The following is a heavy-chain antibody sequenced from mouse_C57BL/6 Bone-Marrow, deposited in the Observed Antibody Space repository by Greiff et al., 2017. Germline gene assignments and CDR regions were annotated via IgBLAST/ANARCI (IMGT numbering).Heavy chain of an antibody. D-gene: IGHD1-1*01. CDR3: ARHRGSSFDY. Sequence: EVKVVESGGDLVKPGGSLKLSCAASGFTFSSYGMSWVRQTPDKRLEWVATISSGGSSTYYPDSVKGRFTISRDNAKNTLYLQMSSLKSEDTAMYYCARHRGSSFDYWGQGTTLTGSS. V-gene: IGHV5-6*01. CDR1: GFTFSSYG. CDR2: ISSGGSST. J-gene: IGHJ2*01.